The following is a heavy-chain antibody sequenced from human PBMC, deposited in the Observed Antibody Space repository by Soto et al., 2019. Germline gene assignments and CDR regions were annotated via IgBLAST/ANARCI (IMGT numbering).Heavy chain of an antibody. CDR3: ARVQPIIGSYLDP. D-gene: IGHD1-26*01. J-gene: IGHJ5*02. V-gene: IGHV1-3*01. Sequence: ASVKVSCKASGYTFTSYAMHWVRQAPGQRLEWMGWINAGNGNTKYSQKFQGRVTITRDTSASTAYMELSSLRSEDTAVYYCARVQPIIGSYLDPWGQGTLVTVSS. CDR2: INAGNGNT. CDR1: GYTFTSYA.